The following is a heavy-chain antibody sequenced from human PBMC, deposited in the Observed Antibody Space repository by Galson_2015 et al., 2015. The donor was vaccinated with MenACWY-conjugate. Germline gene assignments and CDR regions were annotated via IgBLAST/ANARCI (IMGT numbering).Heavy chain of an antibody. CDR1: GFTFSTYD. CDR3: ARVSGLSGCSMDV. Sequence: SLRLSCAASGFTFSTYDFHWVRQAAGKGLEWVSGIGFGGGTHYLDSVKGRFTISRENAQDSLYLQMHSLSAGDTAVYYCARVSGLSGCSMDVWGQGTTVTVSS. D-gene: IGHD3-9*01. CDR2: IGFGGGT. J-gene: IGHJ6*02. V-gene: IGHV3-13*04.